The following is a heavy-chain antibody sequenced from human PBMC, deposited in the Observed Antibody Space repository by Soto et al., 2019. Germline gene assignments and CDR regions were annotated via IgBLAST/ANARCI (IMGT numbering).Heavy chain of an antibody. CDR2: IKQDGSEK. V-gene: IGHV3-7*03. CDR3: ARDASIVVVVAANPSAEYGMDV. Sequence: LXLSCAGSGFTFSSYCMSWVRQAPGKGLEWVANIKQDGSEKYYVDSVKGRFTISRDNAKNSLYLQMNSLRAEDTAVYYCARDASIVVVVAANPSAEYGMDVWGQGTTVTVSS. D-gene: IGHD2-15*01. CDR1: GFTFSSYC. J-gene: IGHJ6*02.